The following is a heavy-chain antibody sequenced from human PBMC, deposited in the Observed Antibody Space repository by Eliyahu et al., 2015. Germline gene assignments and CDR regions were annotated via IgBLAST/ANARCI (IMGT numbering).Heavy chain of an antibody. CDR1: GGSIGSSSYY. CDR3: AREGGLLKQLHH. CDR2: IYYSGST. V-gene: IGHV4-39*01. Sequence: QLQLQESGPGLVKPSETLSLTCTVPGGSIGSSSYYWGWIRQPPGKGLEWIGSIYYSGSTYYNPSLKSRVTISVDTSKNQFSLKLSSVTAADTAVYYCAREGGLLKQLHHWGQGTLVTVSS. J-gene: IGHJ1*01. D-gene: IGHD2-15*01.